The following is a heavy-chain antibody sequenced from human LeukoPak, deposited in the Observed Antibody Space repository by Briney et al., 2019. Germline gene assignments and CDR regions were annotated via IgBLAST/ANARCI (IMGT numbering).Heavy chain of an antibody. V-gene: IGHV3-30*03. D-gene: IGHD7-27*01. Sequence: QSGGSLRLFCAASGFTYSTYGMQWVRQAPGKGLVWVAVISHDGNNKYCVDSVKGRFTISRDNSKNTLYLQMNSLRAEDTAVYYCARDWGNWGYGWYFDHWGQGTPVTVSS. CDR3: ARDWGNWGYGWYFDH. CDR2: ISHDGNNK. CDR1: GFTYSTYG. J-gene: IGHJ4*02.